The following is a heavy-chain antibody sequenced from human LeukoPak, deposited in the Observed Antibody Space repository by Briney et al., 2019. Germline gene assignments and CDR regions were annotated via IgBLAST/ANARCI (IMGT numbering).Heavy chain of an antibody. CDR1: GGSISSSSYY. CDR3: ARDGSFSATYYYYYMDV. J-gene: IGHJ6*03. Sequence: PSETLSLTCTVSGGSISSSSYYWGWIRQPAGKGLEWIGRIYTSGSTNYNPSLKSRVTISVDTSKNQFSLKLSSVTAADTAVYYCARDGSFSATYYYYYMDVWGKGTTVTVSS. CDR2: IYTSGST. D-gene: IGHD1-1*01. V-gene: IGHV4-61*02.